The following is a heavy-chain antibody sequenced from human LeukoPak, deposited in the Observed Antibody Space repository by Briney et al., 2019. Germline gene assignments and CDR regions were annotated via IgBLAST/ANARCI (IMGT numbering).Heavy chain of an antibody. CDR3: ARLELGPAAISRYYYYMDV. J-gene: IGHJ6*03. CDR1: GGSFSGHY. D-gene: IGHD2-2*02. CDR2: IYYSGST. Sequence: SETLSLTCAVYGGSFSGHYWSWIRQPPGKGLEWIGYIYYSGSTNYNPSLKSRVTISVDTSKNQFSLKLSSVTAADTAVYYCARLELGPAAISRYYYYMDVWGKGTTVTVSS. V-gene: IGHV4-59*11.